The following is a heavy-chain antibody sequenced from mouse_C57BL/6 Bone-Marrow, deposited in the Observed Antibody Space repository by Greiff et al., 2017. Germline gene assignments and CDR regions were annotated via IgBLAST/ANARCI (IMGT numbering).Heavy chain of an antibody. Sequence: EVQLVESGPGLVKPSQSLSLTCSVTGYSITSGYYWNWIRQFPGNKLEWMGYISYDGSNNYNPSLKNRISITRDTSKNQFFLKLNSVTTEDTATYYCAREALTGLDYWGQGTTLTVSS. CDR3: AREALTGLDY. CDR2: ISYDGSN. V-gene: IGHV3-6*01. D-gene: IGHD4-1*01. J-gene: IGHJ2*01. CDR1: GYSITSGYY.